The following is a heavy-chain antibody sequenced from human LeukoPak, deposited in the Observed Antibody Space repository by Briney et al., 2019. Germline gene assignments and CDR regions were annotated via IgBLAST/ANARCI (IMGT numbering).Heavy chain of an antibody. J-gene: IGHJ4*02. Sequence: GGSLRLSCVASGFTFSNYWMSWVRQAPGRGLELVANINRDGSEEYYVDSVKGRFTISRDNTKNSLYVQMNSLKAEDTAVYYCARVDAFSGDHWGQGALVTVSS. CDR3: ARVDAFSGDH. CDR2: INRDGSEE. D-gene: IGHD2-2*01. CDR1: GFTFSNYW. V-gene: IGHV3-7*04.